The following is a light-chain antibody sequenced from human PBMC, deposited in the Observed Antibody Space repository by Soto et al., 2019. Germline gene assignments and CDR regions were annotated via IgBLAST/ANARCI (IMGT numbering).Light chain of an antibody. Sequence: QPVLTQSPSASASLGASVKLTCTLSSGHSNYAIAWHQQQSEKGPRYLMKLNSDGSHSKGDGIPDRFSGSSSGAERYLTIPSLQSEDAADSYCQTWGSGIVVFGGGTKLTVL. CDR3: QTWGSGIVV. V-gene: IGLV4-69*01. J-gene: IGLJ2*01. CDR1: SGHSNYA. CDR2: LNSDGSH.